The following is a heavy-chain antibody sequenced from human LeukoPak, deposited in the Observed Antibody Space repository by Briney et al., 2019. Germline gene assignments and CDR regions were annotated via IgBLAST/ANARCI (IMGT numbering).Heavy chain of an antibody. D-gene: IGHD3-22*01. CDR3: ARVLSTMIVVAARSFDI. CDR1: GYTFTSYD. Sequence: GASVKVSCKASGYTFTSYDINWVRQATGQGLEWMGWMNPNSGNTGYAQKFQGRVTMTRNTSISTAYMELSSLRSEDTAVYYCARVLSTMIVVAARSFDIWGQGTMVTVSS. J-gene: IGHJ3*02. CDR2: MNPNSGNT. V-gene: IGHV1-8*01.